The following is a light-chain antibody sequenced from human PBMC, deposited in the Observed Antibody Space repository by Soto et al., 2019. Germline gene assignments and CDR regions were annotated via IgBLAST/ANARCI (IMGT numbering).Light chain of an antibody. J-gene: IGLJ7*01. V-gene: IGLV4-69*01. CDR1: SGHNSNA. CDR2: VNSDGSH. Sequence: VLTQSPSASASLGASVKLTCTLSSGHNSNAIAWHQQKPEKGPRYLMNVNSDGSHIKGDGIPDRFSGSSSGAERYLTISSLQSEDEADYYCQTWGTGIPVVFGGGTQLTVL. CDR3: QTWGTGIPVV.